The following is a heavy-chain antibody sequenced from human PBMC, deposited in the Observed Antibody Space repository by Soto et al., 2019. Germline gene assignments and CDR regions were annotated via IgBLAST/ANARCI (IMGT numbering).Heavy chain of an antibody. CDR1: GFTFDDYA. J-gene: IGHJ4*01. D-gene: IGHD2-15*01. Sequence: GGSLRLSCTASGFTFDDYAMHWVRQGPGRGLEWVSGISWNSGKIAYADSVKGRFTIARDDDNNSLYLQMNSLRPEDTALYYCVKDSYADFHRVLSTAEYFFDYWGHGTLVTVSS. V-gene: IGHV3-9*01. CDR2: ISWNSGKI. CDR3: VKDSYADFHRVLSTAEYFFDY.